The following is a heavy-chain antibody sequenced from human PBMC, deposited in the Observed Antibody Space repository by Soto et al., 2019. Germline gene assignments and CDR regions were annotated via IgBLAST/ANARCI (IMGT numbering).Heavy chain of an antibody. CDR1: GGSISSGGYY. CDR3: ARDAGDGSGSHFPFAI. V-gene: IGHV4-31*03. Sequence: SETLSLTCTVSGGSISSGGYYWSWIRQHPGKGLEWIGYIYYSGSTYYNPSLKSRVTISVDTSKNQFSLKLSSVTAADTAVYYCARDAGDGSGSHFPFAICGQGTMVTVSS. J-gene: IGHJ3*02. D-gene: IGHD3-10*01. CDR2: IYYSGST.